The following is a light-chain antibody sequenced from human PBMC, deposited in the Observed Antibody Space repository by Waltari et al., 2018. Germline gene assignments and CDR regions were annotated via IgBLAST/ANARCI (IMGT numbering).Light chain of an antibody. CDR1: QSISNS. V-gene: IGKV1-39*01. J-gene: IGKJ1*01. CDR2: DAS. CDR3: QQSHSLPRT. Sequence: DIQMTQSPSSLSASVGDRVTITCRSSQSISNSFYWYQQKSGKAPKLLISDASSLQSGVPSRFSGSGSGTDFTLTITSLQPEDLATYYCQQSHSLPRTFGQGTKVEIK.